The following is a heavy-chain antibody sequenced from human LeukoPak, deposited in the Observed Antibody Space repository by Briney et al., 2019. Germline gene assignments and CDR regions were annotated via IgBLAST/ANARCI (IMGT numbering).Heavy chain of an antibody. CDR1: GGTFSSYA. V-gene: IGHV1-69*01. J-gene: IGHJ4*02. CDR3: ARACYDFWSGYHV. CDR2: IIPIFGTA. Sequence: SVKVSCKASGGTFSSYAISWVRQAPGQGLEWMGGIIPIFGTADYAQKFQGRVTITADESTSTAYMELSSLRSEDTAVYYCARACYDFWSGYHVWGQGTLVTVSS. D-gene: IGHD3-3*01.